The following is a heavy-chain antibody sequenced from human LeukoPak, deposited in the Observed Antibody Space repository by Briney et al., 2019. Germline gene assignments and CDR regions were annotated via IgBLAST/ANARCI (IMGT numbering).Heavy chain of an antibody. CDR1: GGSISSDC. CDR2: IYYSGST. V-gene: IGHV4-59*01. CDR3: ARDRGYCSGGSCYRWFDL. D-gene: IGHD2-15*01. J-gene: IGHJ5*02. Sequence: SETLSLTCTVSGGSISSDCCCWIWKPPRKGLEWIGYIYYSGSTNYNPSLTSRVTISVDTSKNKFSLKLSSVTAADTAVYYCARDRGYCSGGSCYRWFDLGGEGTLVTVSS.